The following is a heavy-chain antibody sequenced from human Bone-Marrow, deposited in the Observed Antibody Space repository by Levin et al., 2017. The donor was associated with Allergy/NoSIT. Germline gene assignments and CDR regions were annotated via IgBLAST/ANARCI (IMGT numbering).Heavy chain of an antibody. Sequence: GGSLRLSCDASGFTFSSYGIIWVRQAPGKGLEWVSYIGADNTTIYYADSVKGRFTISRDNVKKSLFLQMNRLRGADPAVYYCSREGSCSSTWLGNYYFDCWGQGTLVTVSS. D-gene: IGHD6-13*01. CDR3: SREGSCSSTWLGNYYFDC. V-gene: IGHV3-48*01. CDR2: IGADNTTI. J-gene: IGHJ4*02. CDR1: GFTFSSYG.